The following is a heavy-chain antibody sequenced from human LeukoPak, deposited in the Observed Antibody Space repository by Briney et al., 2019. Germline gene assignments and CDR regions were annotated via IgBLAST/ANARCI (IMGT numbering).Heavy chain of an antibody. Sequence: ASVKVSCKASGYTFTGYYMHWVRQAPGQGLEWMGWINPNSGGTNYAQKFQGRVTMTRNTSISTAYMELSRLRSDDTAVYYCARVPTAKRFEYSSSGPGYFQHWGQGTLVTVSS. J-gene: IGHJ1*01. CDR2: INPNSGGT. CDR1: GYTFTGYY. D-gene: IGHD6-6*01. CDR3: ARVPTAKRFEYSSSGPGYFQH. V-gene: IGHV1-2*02.